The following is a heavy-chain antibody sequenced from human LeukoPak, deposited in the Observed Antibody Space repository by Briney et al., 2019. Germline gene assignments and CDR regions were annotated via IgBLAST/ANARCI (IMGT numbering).Heavy chain of an antibody. Sequence: SETLSLTCTVSGYSISGGYYWGWIRQPPGKGLEWIGSVSHGGSTFYNPSLKSRVTISVDKSKNQFSLKLSSVTAADTAVYYCARASGLWFGELFSSDLFDYWGQGTLVTVSS. CDR3: ARASGLWFGELFSSDLFDY. CDR2: VSHGGST. V-gene: IGHV4-38-2*02. D-gene: IGHD3-10*01. J-gene: IGHJ4*02. CDR1: GYSISGGYY.